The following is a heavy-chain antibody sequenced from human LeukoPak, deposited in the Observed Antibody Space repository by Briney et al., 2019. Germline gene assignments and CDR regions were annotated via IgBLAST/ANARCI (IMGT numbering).Heavy chain of an antibody. CDR2: ISSSSATI. Sequence: GGSLRLSCAASGFTISNYSMNWVRQAPGKGLEWVSYISSSSATIYYADSVEGRFTIPRDNAKNSLYLQMNSLRAEDTAVYYCARDAEVPGFFYYYYMDVWGKGTTVTVSS. J-gene: IGHJ6*03. D-gene: IGHD2-2*01. CDR1: GFTISNYS. CDR3: ARDAEVPGFFYYYYMDV. V-gene: IGHV3-48*01.